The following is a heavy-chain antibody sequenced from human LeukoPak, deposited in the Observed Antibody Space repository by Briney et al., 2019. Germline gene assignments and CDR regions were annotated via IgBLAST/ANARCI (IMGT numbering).Heavy chain of an antibody. V-gene: IGHV3-23*01. J-gene: IGHJ4*02. CDR2: ISGSGGST. CDR3: AKGPTYYDFWSGYY. CDR1: GFTFSSYA. Sequence: PGGSLRLSCAASGFTFSSYAMSWVRQAPGKGLEWVSAISGSGGSTYYADSVRGRFTISRDNSKNTRYLQMNSLRAEDTAVYYCAKGPTYYDFWSGYYWGQGTLVTVSS. D-gene: IGHD3-3*01.